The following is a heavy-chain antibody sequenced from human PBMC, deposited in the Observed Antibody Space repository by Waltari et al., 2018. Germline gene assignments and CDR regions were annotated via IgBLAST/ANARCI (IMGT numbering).Heavy chain of an antibody. J-gene: IGHJ3*02. D-gene: IGHD1-20*01. CDR3: VRSSSRYNWNLAEGAFDI. CDR1: GFTFDDLA. CDR2: INWSGSGV. Sequence: QLVDSGGGLVQPGSSLRLSCAVPGFTFDDLAMHWVRKTPGKGLEGVSGINWSGSGVEYVDSVKGRFTISRDNDKNRLYLQMNSLRVDDTALYYCVRSSSRYNWNLAEGAFDIWGQGTLVTVSS. V-gene: IGHV3-9*01.